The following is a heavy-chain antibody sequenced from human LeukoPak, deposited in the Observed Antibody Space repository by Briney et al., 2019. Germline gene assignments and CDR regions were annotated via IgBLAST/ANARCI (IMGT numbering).Heavy chain of an antibody. D-gene: IGHD6-13*01. V-gene: IGHV3-72*01. Sequence: GGSLRLSCAASGFTLNDHYMDWVRQAPGKGLEWVGRIKNKRGSYTADYAASVKGRFTLSRDDSQNSLYLQMNSLKIEDTAVYYCGRDTATALDYWGQGTLVTVSP. CDR3: GRDTATALDY. J-gene: IGHJ4*02. CDR2: IKNKRGSYTA. CDR1: GFTLNDHY.